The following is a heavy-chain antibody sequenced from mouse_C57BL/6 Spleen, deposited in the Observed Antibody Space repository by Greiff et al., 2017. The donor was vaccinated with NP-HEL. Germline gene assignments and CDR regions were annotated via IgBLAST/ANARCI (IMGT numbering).Heavy chain of an antibody. CDR1: GYTFTSYG. V-gene: IGHV1-81*01. CDR3: ARGVTTVVANFDY. CDR2: IYPRSGNT. J-gene: IGHJ2*01. Sequence: VQLQQSGAELARPGASVKLSCKASGYTFTSYGISWVKQRTGQGLEWIGEIYPRSGNTSSNEKFKGKATLTADKSSSNAYMELRSLTSEDSAVYFGARGVTTVVANFDYWGQGTTLTVSS. D-gene: IGHD1-1*01.